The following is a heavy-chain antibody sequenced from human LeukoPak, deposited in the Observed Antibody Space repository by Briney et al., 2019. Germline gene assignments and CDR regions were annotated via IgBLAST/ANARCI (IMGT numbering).Heavy chain of an antibody. J-gene: IGHJ3*02. Sequence: GGSLRLSCAASGFTFSSYSMNWVRQAPGKGLEWVSSISSSSSYIYYADSVKGRFTISRDNAKNSLYLQMNSLRAEDTAVYYCARGPIAVAVDDASDIWGQGTMVTVSS. V-gene: IGHV3-21*01. D-gene: IGHD6-19*01. CDR1: GFTFSSYS. CDR2: ISSSSSYI. CDR3: ARGPIAVAVDDASDI.